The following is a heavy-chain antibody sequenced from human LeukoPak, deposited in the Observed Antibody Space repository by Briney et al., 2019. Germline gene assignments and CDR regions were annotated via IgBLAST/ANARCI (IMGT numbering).Heavy chain of an antibody. CDR1: GGSISSYY. Sequence: SETQSLTCTVSGGSISSYYWSWIRQPPGKGLEWIGYIYYSGSTNYNPSLKSRVTISVDTSKNQFSLKLSSVTAADTAVYYCARDSPRDAFDIWGQGTMVTVSS. CDR3: ARDSPRDAFDI. V-gene: IGHV4-59*01. J-gene: IGHJ3*02. CDR2: IYYSGST.